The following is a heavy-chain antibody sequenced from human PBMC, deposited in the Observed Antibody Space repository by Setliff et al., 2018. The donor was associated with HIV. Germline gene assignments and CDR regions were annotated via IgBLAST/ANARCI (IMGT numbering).Heavy chain of an antibody. D-gene: IGHD6-13*01. CDR3: ARVVWTAAAGTIDYFYYGLDV. CDR2: INYGGST. Sequence: PSETLSLTCAVYGASFSAYYWSWIRQPPGKGLEWIGEINYGGSTNYKASLKSRVTISADTSKNQFSLKLSSVTAADTAVYFCARVVWTAAAGTIDYFYYGLDVWGQGTTVTVSS. J-gene: IGHJ6*02. V-gene: IGHV4-34*01. CDR1: GASFSAYY.